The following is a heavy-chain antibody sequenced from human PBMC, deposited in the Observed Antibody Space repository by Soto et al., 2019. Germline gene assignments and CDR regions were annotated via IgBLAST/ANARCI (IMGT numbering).Heavy chain of an antibody. J-gene: IGHJ4*02. V-gene: IGHV4-34*01. D-gene: IGHD6-13*01. CDR2: INHSGST. CDR3: AREKPYSSSWYHDY. CDR1: GGSFSDYY. Sequence: SETLSPTCAVSGGSFSDYYWSWIRQPPGKGLEWIGEINHSGSTNYNPSLKSRVTISVDTSKNQFSLKLSSVTAADTAVYYCAREKPYSSSWYHDYWGQG.